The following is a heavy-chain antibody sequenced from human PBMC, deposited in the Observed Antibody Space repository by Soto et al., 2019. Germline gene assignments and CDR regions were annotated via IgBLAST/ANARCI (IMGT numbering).Heavy chain of an antibody. CDR1: GGSISHYF. J-gene: IGHJ4*02. Sequence: SETLSLTCTVSGGSISHYFWSWIRQPPGKGLEWIGQIYSSGSPNYNPSLKSRVTISLDTSKNQFSLKLSSVTAADTAVYYCARHLVGSVSRQDYWGPGSQVTVSS. CDR2: IYSSGSP. D-gene: IGHD2-15*01. CDR3: ARHLVGSVSRQDY. V-gene: IGHV4-59*08.